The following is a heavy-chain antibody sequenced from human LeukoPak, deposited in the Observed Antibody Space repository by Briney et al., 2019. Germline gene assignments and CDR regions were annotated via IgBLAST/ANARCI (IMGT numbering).Heavy chain of an antibody. Sequence: GGSLRLSCAASGFSVSSNYMSWVRQAPGKGLEWVSTISGSGDSTYYADSVKGRFTISRDNSKNTLYLQMNSLRAEDTAVYYCSKDSRGYYDSRGYYYGFFDYWGQGTLVTVSS. CDR2: ISGSGDST. V-gene: IGHV3-23*01. CDR1: GFSVSSNY. CDR3: SKDSRGYYDSRGYYYGFFDY. J-gene: IGHJ4*02. D-gene: IGHD3-22*01.